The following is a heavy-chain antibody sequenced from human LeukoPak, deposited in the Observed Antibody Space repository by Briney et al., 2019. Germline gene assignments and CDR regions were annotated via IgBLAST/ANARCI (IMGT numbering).Heavy chain of an antibody. V-gene: IGHV4-39*07. D-gene: IGHD1-26*01. Sequence: SSETLSLTCAVSGGSISSSSYYWGWIRQPPGKGLEGIGSIYYSGSPNYNPSLKSRVTIYVDTSKNQFSLKLSSVPAADTAVYYCARAGTVLGAEFDYWGQGTLVTVSS. CDR2: IYYSGSP. CDR1: GGSISSSSYY. J-gene: IGHJ4*02. CDR3: ARAGTVLGAEFDY.